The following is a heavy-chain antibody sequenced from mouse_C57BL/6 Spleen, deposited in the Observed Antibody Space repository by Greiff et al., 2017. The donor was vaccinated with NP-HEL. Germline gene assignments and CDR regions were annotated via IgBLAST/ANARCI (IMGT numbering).Heavy chain of an antibody. CDR2: INPYNGGT. D-gene: IGHD1-1*02. V-gene: IGHV1-19*01. CDR3: ARRDYGSKGYFDY. J-gene: IGHJ2*01. CDR1: GYTFTDYY. Sequence: EVQLQQSGPVLVKPGASVKMSCKASGYTFTDYYMNWVKQSHGKSLEWIGVINPYNGGTSYNQKFKGKATLTVDKSSSTAYMELNSLTSEDSAVYYCARRDYGSKGYFDYWGQGTTLTVSS.